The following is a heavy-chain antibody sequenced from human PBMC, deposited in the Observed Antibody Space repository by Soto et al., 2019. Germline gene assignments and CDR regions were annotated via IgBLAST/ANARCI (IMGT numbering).Heavy chain of an antibody. CDR1: GFTFSSYA. CDR3: GGPPYWRSTSWHSL. Sequence: EVQLLESGGGLVQPGGSLRLSCAASGFTFSSYAMSWVRQAPGKGLEWVSAISGSGGTTYYADSVKGRFTISRDNSKNPLYLQMHSLRAEDTAVYYGGGPPYWRSTSWHSLWGRGNLVAVSS. J-gene: IGHJ4*02. D-gene: IGHD2-2*01. V-gene: IGHV3-23*01. CDR2: ISGSGGTT.